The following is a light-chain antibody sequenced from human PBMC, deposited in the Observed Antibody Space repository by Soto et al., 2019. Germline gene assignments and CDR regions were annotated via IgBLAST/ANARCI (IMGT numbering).Light chain of an antibody. J-gene: IGKJ1*01. V-gene: IGKV3-15*01. CDR1: QSVSSN. CDR3: QEYNIWPPMA. CDR2: GAS. Sequence: EIVMTQSPATLSVSPGERATLSCRASQSVSSNLAWYQQKPGQAPRLLIYGASTRATGIPARFSGSGSGTEFTLTISRLQSEDFAVYYCQEYNIWPPMAFGQGTKVEIK.